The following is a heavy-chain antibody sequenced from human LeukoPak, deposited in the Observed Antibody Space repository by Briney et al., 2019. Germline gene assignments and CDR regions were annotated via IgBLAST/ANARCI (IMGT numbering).Heavy chain of an antibody. CDR3: ATTFGLWFGDPVGYFDY. Sequence: GGSLRLSCAASGFTFSDYYMSWIRQAPGKGLEWVSYISSSGSTIYYADSVKGRFTIPRDNAKNSLYLQMNSLRAEDTAVYYCATTFGLWFGDPVGYFDYWGQGTLVTVSS. D-gene: IGHD3-10*01. J-gene: IGHJ4*02. CDR1: GFTFSDYY. V-gene: IGHV3-11*01. CDR2: ISSSGSTI.